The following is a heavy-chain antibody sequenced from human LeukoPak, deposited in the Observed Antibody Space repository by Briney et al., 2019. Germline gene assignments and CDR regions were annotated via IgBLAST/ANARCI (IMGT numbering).Heavy chain of an antibody. CDR2: INHSGST. J-gene: IGHJ2*01. V-gene: IGHV4-34*01. CDR1: GGSFSGYY. CDR3: ARNRQWPPLYWYFDL. D-gene: IGHD6-19*01. Sequence: SETLALTCAVYGGSFSGYYWSWIRQPPGKGLEWIGEINHSGSTNNNPSLKSRVTISVDTSKNQFSLKLSSVTAADTAVYYCARNRQWPPLYWYFDLWGRGTLVTVSS.